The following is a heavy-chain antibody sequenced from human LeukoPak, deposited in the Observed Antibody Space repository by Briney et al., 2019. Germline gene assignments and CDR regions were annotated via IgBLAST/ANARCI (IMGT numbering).Heavy chain of an antibody. CDR2: IKQDGSEK. CDR3: ALWNDRYNWFDP. J-gene: IGHJ5*02. Sequence: GGSLRLSCVASRFTFSSFSVSWVRQAPGKGLEWVANIKQDGSEKYYVDSVKGRFTISRDNAKNSLYLQMNSLRAEDTAVYYCALWNDRYNWFDPWGQGTLVTVSS. CDR1: RFTFSSFS. V-gene: IGHV3-7*03. D-gene: IGHD1-1*01.